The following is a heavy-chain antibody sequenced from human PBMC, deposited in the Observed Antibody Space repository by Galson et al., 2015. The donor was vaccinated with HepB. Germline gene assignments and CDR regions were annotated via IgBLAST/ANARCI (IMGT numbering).Heavy chain of an antibody. CDR3: ARGDLTGTNKAFDN. D-gene: IGHD1-7*01. Sequence: SVKVSCKASGGTFSSYAISWVRQAPGQGLEWMGGIIPILGIANYAQKFQGRVTITADKSTSTAYMELSSLRSEDTAVYYCARGDLTGTNKAFDNWGQGTMVTVSS. V-gene: IGHV1-69*10. CDR1: GGTFSSYA. CDR2: IIPILGIA. J-gene: IGHJ3*02.